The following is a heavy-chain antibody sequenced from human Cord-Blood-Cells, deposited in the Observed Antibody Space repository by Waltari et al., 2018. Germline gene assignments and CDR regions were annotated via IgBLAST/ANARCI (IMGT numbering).Heavy chain of an antibody. CDR2: IYYSGST. J-gene: IGHJ2*01. CDR1: GGSISSSSYY. V-gene: IGHV4-39*01. D-gene: IGHD7-27*01. Sequence: QLQLQESGPGLVKPSETLSLTCTVSGGSISSSSYYWGWIRQPPGKGLEWIGSIYYSGSTYYNPSLKSRVTISVDTSKNQFSLKLSSVTAADTAVYYCARLTGVGLAGPKANWYFDLWGRGTLVTVSS. CDR3: ARLTGVGLAGPKANWYFDL.